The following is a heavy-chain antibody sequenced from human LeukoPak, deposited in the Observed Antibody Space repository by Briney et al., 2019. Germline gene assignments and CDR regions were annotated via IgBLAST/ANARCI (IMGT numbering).Heavy chain of an antibody. Sequence: GGSLRLSCAASGFTFSSYAMHWVRQAPGKGLGWVAVISYDGSNKYYADSVKGRFTISRDNSKNTLYLQMNSLRAEDTAVYYCARDMLRDAFDIWGQGTMVTVSS. J-gene: IGHJ3*02. CDR1: GFTFSSYA. D-gene: IGHD2-8*01. CDR3: ARDMLRDAFDI. CDR2: ISYDGSNK. V-gene: IGHV3-30-3*01.